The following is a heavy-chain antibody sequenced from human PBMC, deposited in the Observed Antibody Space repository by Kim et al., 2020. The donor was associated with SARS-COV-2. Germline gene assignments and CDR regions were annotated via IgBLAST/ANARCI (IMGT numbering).Heavy chain of an antibody. D-gene: IGHD3-16*01. CDR3: ARDLGFRAYYYGMDV. CDR2: ISSSSSYI. Sequence: GGSLRLSCAASGFTFSSYSMNWVRQAPGKGLEWVSSISSSSSYIYYADSVKGRFTISRDNAKNSLYLQMNSLRAEDTAVYYCARDLGFRAYYYGMDVWGQGTTVTVSS. V-gene: IGHV3-21*01. J-gene: IGHJ6*02. CDR1: GFTFSSYS.